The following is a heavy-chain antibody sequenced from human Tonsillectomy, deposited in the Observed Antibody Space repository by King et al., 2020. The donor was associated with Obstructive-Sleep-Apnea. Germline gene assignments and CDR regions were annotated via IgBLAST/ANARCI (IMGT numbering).Heavy chain of an antibody. CDR2: IYQSGST. CDR1: GYSFSSGYY. V-gene: IGHV4-38-2*02. D-gene: IGHD6-13*01. J-gene: IGHJ4*02. CDR3: ARGGAAAGYYFDY. Sequence: QLQESGPGLVKPPETLSLTCTVSGYSFSSGYYWGWIRQPPGKGLEWIGSIYQSGSTYYNPSLKSRVTISVDTSKNQFSLKLSSVTAADTAVYYCARGGAAAGYYFDYWGKGTLVTVSS.